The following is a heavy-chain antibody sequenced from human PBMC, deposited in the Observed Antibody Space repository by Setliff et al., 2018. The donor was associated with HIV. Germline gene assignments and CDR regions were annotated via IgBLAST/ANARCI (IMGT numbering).Heavy chain of an antibody. J-gene: IGHJ4*02. V-gene: IGHV1-18*01. CDR3: AREHGTSWPYFDF. Sequence: ASVKVSCKTSGYTFSDYDVAWVRQAPGQGLEWMGWISGYSGHTSCAQNFQGRVTMTTDTSTNTAYLELRGLGSDDTAIYYCAREHGTSWPYFDFWGQGTLVTVSS. CDR1: GYTFSDYD. CDR2: ISGYSGHT.